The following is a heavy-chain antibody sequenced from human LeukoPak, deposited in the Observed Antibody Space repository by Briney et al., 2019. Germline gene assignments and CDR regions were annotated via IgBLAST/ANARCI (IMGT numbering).Heavy chain of an antibody. V-gene: IGHV3-48*03. D-gene: IGHD3-3*01. CDR2: ISDSGSTI. CDR1: GFIFSNYE. J-gene: IGHJ4*02. CDR3: ARADFRYYFDY. Sequence: GGSLRLSCAASGFIFSNYEMNWVRQAPGKGLEWVSYISDSGSTIYYADSVKGRFTISRDNAKKSLYLQMNSLRAEDTAVYYCARADFRYYFDYWGQGTPVTVSS.